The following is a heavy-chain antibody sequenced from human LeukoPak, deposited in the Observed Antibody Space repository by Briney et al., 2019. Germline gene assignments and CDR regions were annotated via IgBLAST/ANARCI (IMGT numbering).Heavy chain of an antibody. CDR2: IYYSGST. D-gene: IGHD1-26*01. J-gene: IGHJ3*02. CDR1: GGSISSYY. CDR3: AREQGELPGDAFDI. V-gene: IGHV4-59*01. Sequence: KPSEALSLTCTVSGGSISSYYWSWIRQPPGKGLEWIGYIYYSGSTNYNPSLKSRVTISVDTSKNQFSLKLSSVTAADTAVYYCAREQGELPGDAFDIWGQGTMVTVSS.